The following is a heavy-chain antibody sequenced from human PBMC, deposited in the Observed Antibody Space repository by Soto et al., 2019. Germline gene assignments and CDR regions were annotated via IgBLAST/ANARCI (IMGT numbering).Heavy chain of an antibody. CDR2: IYYSGST. D-gene: IGHD2-21*02. CDR3: ARQRTSVVTQAYFDS. CDR1: GGSISSSNW. V-gene: IGHV4-39*01. J-gene: IGHJ4*02. Sequence: SETLSLTCAVSGGSISSSNWWSWVRQPPGKGLEWIGSIYYSGSTYNNPSLKSRVSMSVDTSKNQFSLKLRSVTAADTALYYCARQRTSVVTQAYFDSWGQGSLVTVSS.